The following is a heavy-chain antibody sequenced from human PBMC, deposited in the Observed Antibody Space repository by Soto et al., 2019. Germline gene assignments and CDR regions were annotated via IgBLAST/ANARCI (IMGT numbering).Heavy chain of an antibody. D-gene: IGHD3-22*01. CDR2: ISAIFGNA. CDR1: GYTFTSYG. V-gene: IGHV1-18*01. Sequence: ASVKVSCKASGYTFTSYGISWVRQAPGQGLEWMGWISAIFGNANYAQKLQGRVTMTADESTSTAYMELSSLRSEDTAVYYCVRILPDYYDSSGQLYWGQGTLVTVSS. CDR3: VRILPDYYDSSGQLY. J-gene: IGHJ4*02.